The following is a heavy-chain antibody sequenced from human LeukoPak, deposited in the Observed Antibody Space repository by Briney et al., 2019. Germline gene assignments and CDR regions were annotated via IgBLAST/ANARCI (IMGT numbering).Heavy chain of an antibody. J-gene: IGHJ4*02. CDR3: ARGIGYDFWSGYYFVY. CDR1: GGSISSGDYY. V-gene: IGHV4-30-4*08. CDR2: IYYSGST. D-gene: IGHD3-3*01. Sequence: PSETLSLACTVSGGSISSGDYYWSWIRQPPGKGLEWIGYIYYSGSTYYNPSLKSRVTISVDTSKNQFSLKLSSVTAADTAVYYCARGIGYDFWSGYYFVYWGQGTLVTVSS.